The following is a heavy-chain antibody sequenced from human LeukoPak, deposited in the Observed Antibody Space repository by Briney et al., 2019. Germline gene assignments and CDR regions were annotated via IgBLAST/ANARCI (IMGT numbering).Heavy chain of an antibody. Sequence: GGSLRLSCAVSGFTFSSYWMHWVRQAPGKGLVWVSRINSDGSSTSYADSVKGRFTISRDNAKNTLCLQMNSLRAEDTAVYYCARELVPAYYYGMDVWGKGTTVTVSS. V-gene: IGHV3-74*01. J-gene: IGHJ6*04. CDR2: INSDGSST. CDR1: GFTFSSYW. CDR3: ARELVPAYYYGMDV.